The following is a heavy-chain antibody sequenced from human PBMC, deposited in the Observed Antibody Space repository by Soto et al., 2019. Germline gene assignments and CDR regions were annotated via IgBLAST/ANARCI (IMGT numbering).Heavy chain of an antibody. Sequence: SETLSLTCTVSGGSISSGDYYWSWIRQPPGKGLEWIGSIYYSGSTYYNPSLKSRVTISVDRSKNQFSLKLSSVTAADTAVYYCARWWMYAPRFHPWGQGTLVTVS. CDR1: GGSISSGDYY. J-gene: IGHJ5*02. CDR3: ARWWMYAPRFHP. CDR2: IYYSGST. V-gene: IGHV4-39*07. D-gene: IGHD2-8*01.